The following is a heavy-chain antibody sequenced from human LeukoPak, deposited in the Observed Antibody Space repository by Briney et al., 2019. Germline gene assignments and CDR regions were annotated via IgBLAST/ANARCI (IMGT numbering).Heavy chain of an antibody. CDR1: GFTFSSYE. Sequence: GGSLRLSCAPSGFTFSSYEMNSVRQAPGKGLEWVSDISSSGSTIYYADSVKGRFTISRDNAKNSLYLQMNSLRAADTAVYYCAREIVHPDDSSGYYPPANAFDIWGQGTMVTVSS. CDR3: AREIVHPDDSSGYYPPANAFDI. D-gene: IGHD3-22*01. CDR2: ISSSGSTI. J-gene: IGHJ3*02. V-gene: IGHV3-48*03.